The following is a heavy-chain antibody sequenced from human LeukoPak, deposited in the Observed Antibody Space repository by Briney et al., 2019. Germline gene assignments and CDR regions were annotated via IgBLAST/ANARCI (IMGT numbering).Heavy chain of an antibody. CDR1: GFTFSSYG. CDR2: IWYDGSNK. V-gene: IGHV3-33*01. J-gene: IGHJ5*02. Sequence: GGSLRLSCAASGFTFSSYGMHWVRQAPGKGLEWVAVIWYDGSNKYYADSVKGRFTISRDNSKTTLYLQMNSLRAEDTAVYYCARAARGSGYSPWGQGTLVTVSS. D-gene: IGHD3-3*01. CDR3: ARAARGSGYSP.